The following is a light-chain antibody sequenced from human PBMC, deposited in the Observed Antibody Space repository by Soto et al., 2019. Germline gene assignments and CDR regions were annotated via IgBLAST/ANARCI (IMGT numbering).Light chain of an antibody. CDR2: AAS. J-gene: IGKJ5*01. V-gene: IGKV1-39*01. Sequence: DIQMTQSPSSMSASVGDRVTITCRASQSISSYLNWYQQKPGKAPKLLIYAASSLQSGVPSRFSGSGSGTDFTLTISSLKTEDFATYYCQQHAGFPITFGQGTRLEIK. CDR3: QQHAGFPIT. CDR1: QSISSY.